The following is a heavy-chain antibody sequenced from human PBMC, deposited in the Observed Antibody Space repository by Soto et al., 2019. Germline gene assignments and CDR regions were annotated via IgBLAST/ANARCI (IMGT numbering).Heavy chain of an antibody. D-gene: IGHD5-18*01. J-gene: IGHJ4*02. CDR2: ISYDGSNK. Sequence: QVQLVESGGGVFKPGRSLRLSCAASGFTFSSYAMHWVRQAPGKGLEWVAVISYDGSNKYYADSVKGRFTISRDNSKNTLYLQMNSLRAEDTAVYYCARDVMRYSYGLPGIYWGQGTLVTVSS. CDR3: ARDVMRYSYGLPGIY. CDR1: GFTFSSYA. V-gene: IGHV3-30-3*01.